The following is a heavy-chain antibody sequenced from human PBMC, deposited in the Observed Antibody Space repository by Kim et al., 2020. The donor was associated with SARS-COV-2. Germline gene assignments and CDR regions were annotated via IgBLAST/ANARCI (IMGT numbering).Heavy chain of an antibody. J-gene: IGHJ6*02. CDR3: AKDLYGSSWYTTWEYYYYGMDV. CDR2: IYSGGSST. V-gene: IGHV3-23*03. CDR1: GFTFSSYA. D-gene: IGHD6-13*01. Sequence: GGSLRLSCAASGFTFSSYAMSWVRQAPGKGLEWVSVIYSGGSSTYYADSVKGRFTISRDNSKNTLYLQMNSLRAEDTAVYYCAKDLYGSSWYTTWEYYYYGMDVWGQGTTVTVSS.